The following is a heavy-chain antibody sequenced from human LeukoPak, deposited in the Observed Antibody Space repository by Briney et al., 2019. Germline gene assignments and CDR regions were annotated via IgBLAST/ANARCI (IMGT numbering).Heavy chain of an antibody. CDR1: EFTFNSYS. CDR2: IWYDGSNK. D-gene: IGHD6-19*01. CDR3: ARDGTGSNSGWYIH. J-gene: IGHJ4*02. Sequence: PGGSLRLSCAASEFTFNSYSMHWVRQAPGKGLEWVAVIWYDGSNKYYADSVKGRFTISRDNSKNTLYLQMNSLRAEDTAVYYCARDGTGSNSGWYIHWGQGALVTVSS. V-gene: IGHV3-33*08.